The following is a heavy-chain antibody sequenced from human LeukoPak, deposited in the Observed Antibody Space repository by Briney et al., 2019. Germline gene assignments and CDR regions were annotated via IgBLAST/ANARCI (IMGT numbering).Heavy chain of an antibody. D-gene: IGHD3-10*01. Sequence: XXTLSLTCAVXGGSFSGYYWSWIRQPPGKGLEWIGEINHSGSTNYNPSLKSRVTISVDTSKNQFSLKLSSVTAADTAVYYCARGRTGRSGSWSVWGQGTTVTVSS. CDR3: ARGRTGRSGSWSV. V-gene: IGHV4-34*01. CDR2: INHSGST. J-gene: IGHJ6*02. CDR1: GGSFSGYY.